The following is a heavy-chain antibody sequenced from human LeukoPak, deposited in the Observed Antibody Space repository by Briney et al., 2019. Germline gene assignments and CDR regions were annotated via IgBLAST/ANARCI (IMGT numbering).Heavy chain of an antibody. D-gene: IGHD2-21*02. CDR1: GFTFSSYS. J-gene: IGHJ4*02. Sequence: GGSLRLSCAASGFTFSSYSMSWVRQAPGKGLEWVSSISSSSSYIYYADSVKGRFTISRDNAKNSLYLQMNSLRAEDTAVYYCARNPDIVVVTAEGYWGQGTLVTVSS. V-gene: IGHV3-21*01. CDR3: ARNPDIVVVTAEGY. CDR2: ISSSSSYI.